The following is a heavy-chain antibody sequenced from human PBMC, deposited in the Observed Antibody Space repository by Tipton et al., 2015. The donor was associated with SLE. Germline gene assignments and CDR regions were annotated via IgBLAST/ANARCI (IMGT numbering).Heavy chain of an antibody. CDR2: LIHSGST. V-gene: IGHV4-34*12. CDR3: ARASITIFGVTRPYYFDY. Sequence: TLSLTCTVSGGSIGNYYWTWIRQPPGKGLEWIGELIHSGSTYYNPSLKSRVTMSVDTSKNQFSLRLISVTAADTAVYYCARASITIFGVTRPYYFDYWGQGTLVTVSS. D-gene: IGHD3-3*01. CDR1: GGSIGNYY. J-gene: IGHJ4*02.